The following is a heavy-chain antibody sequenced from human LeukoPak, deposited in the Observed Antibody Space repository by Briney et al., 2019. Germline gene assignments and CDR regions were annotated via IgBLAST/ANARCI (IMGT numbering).Heavy chain of an antibody. CDR3: ARRLAVAGSFDY. CDR2: ISWNSGSI. D-gene: IGHD6-19*01. V-gene: IGHV3-9*01. J-gene: IGHJ4*02. Sequence: GRSLRLSCAASGFTFDDYAMHWVRQAPGKGLEWVSGISWNSGSIGYADSVKGRFTISRDNAKNSLYLQMNSLRAEDTAVYYCARRLAVAGSFDYWGQGTLVTVSS. CDR1: GFTFDDYA.